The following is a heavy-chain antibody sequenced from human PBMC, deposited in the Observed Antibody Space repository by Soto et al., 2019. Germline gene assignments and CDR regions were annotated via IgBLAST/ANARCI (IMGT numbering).Heavy chain of an antibody. CDR2: IYYSGRT. CDR3: ASKSRSADY. J-gene: IGHJ4*02. V-gene: IGHV4-39*01. CDR1: GGSISSSSHY. Sequence: SETLSLTCTVSGGSISSSSHYWGWIRQPPGKGLEWIGSIYYSGRTYYNPSLKSRVTISVDTSKNQFSLKLSSVTAADTAVYYCASKSRSADYWGQGTLVTVSS. D-gene: IGHD6-6*01.